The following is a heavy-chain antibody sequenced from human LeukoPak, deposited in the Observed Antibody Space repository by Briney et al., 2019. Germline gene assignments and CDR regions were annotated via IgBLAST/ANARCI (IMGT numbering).Heavy chain of an antibody. J-gene: IGHJ4*02. CDR2: INPSGDST. V-gene: IGHV1-46*01. D-gene: IGHD4-17*01. Sequence: ASVKVSCKASGYTFTSYHMYWVRQAPGQGLEWMGIINPSGDSTTYAQKFQGRVTMTRDTSTSTVYMELSSLRSEDTAVYYCARDSADYGDYDYWGQGTLVTVSS. CDR3: ARDSADYGDYDY. CDR1: GYTFTSYH.